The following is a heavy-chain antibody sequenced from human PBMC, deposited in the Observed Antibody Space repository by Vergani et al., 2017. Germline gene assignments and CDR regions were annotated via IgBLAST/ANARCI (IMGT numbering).Heavy chain of an antibody. CDR2: IIPIFGTA. CDR3: ARSYYDSSGYYSYWYFDL. J-gene: IGHJ2*01. V-gene: IGHV1-69*01. CDR1: GGTFSSYA. D-gene: IGHD3-22*01. Sequence: QVQLVQSGAEVKKPGSSVKVSCKASGGTFSSYAISWVRQAPGQGLEWMGGIIPIFGTANYAQKFQGRVTITADESTSTAYMELSSLRSEDKAVYYCARSYYDSSGYYSYWYFDLWGRGTLVTVSS.